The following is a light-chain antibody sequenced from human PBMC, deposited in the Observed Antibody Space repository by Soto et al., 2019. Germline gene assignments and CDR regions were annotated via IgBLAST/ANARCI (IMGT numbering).Light chain of an antibody. CDR3: QQYGSSPTWT. Sequence: EIVMTQSPATLSVSPGERATLSCRASQSVITNLAWYQQKPGQAPRLLIYGTSARATGIPDRFSGSGSGTDFTLTISRLEPEDSAVYYCQQYGSSPTWTFGQGTKVDIK. CDR1: QSVITN. J-gene: IGKJ1*01. CDR2: GTS. V-gene: IGKV3-20*01.